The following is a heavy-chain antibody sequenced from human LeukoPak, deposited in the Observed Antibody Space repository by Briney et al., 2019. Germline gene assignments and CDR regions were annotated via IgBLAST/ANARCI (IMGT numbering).Heavy chain of an antibody. J-gene: IGHJ4*02. V-gene: IGHV4-34*01. D-gene: IGHD3-3*02. CDR1: GGSFSGYY. Sequence: SETLSLTCAVYGGSFSGYYWSWIRQPPGKGLEWIGEINHSGSTNYNPSLKSRVTISVDTSKNQFSLKLSSVTAADTAAYYCARDPVEISASSPAYWGQGTLVAVSS. CDR2: INHSGST. CDR3: ARDPVEISASSPAY.